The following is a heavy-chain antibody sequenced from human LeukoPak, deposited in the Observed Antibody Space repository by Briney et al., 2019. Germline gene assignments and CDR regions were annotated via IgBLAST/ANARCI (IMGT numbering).Heavy chain of an antibody. CDR2: INSSGGST. D-gene: IGHD6-19*01. CDR3: ARFAVHRRLTVAGQFGLDY. V-gene: IGHV1-46*01. Sequence: GASVKVSCKASGYIFTSYNMYWVRQAPGQGLEWMGIINSSGGSTNYAQKFQGRVTMTRDTSTSTVYVELSSLRSEDTAVYYCARFAVHRRLTVAGQFGLDYWGQGTLVTVSS. CDR1: GYIFTSYN. J-gene: IGHJ4*02.